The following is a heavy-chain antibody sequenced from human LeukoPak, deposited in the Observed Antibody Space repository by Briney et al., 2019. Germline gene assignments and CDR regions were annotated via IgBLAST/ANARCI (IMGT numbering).Heavy chain of an antibody. J-gene: IGHJ6*02. V-gene: IGHV4-59*01. CDR3: ARCLAEDSSSWPYYYGMDV. CDR2: IYYSGST. D-gene: IGHD6-13*01. CDR1: GGSISSYY. Sequence: PSETLSLTCTVSGGSISSYYWSWIRQPPGKGLEWIGYIYYSGSTNYNPSLESRVTISVDTSKNQFSLKLSSVTAADTAVYYCARCLAEDSSSWPYYYGMDVWGQGTTVTVSS.